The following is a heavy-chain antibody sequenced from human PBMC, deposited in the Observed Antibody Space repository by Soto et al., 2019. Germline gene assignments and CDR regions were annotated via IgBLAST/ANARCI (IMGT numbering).Heavy chain of an antibody. J-gene: IGHJ2*01. D-gene: IGHD2-2*01. CDR1: GGTFSSYT. V-gene: IGHV1-69*08. CDR3: ARDYCSSTGCYGTDWYFDL. Sequence: QVQLVQSGAEVKKPGSSVKVSCKASGGTFSSYTISWVRQAPGQGLEWMGRIIPILDIANYAQKLQGRVTITADKATSTAYMGLRSLRSEDTAVYYGARDYCSSTGCYGTDWYFDLWGRGTLVTVSS. CDR2: IIPILDIA.